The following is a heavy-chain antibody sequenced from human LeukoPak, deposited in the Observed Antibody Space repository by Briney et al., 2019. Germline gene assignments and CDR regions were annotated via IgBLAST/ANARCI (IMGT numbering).Heavy chain of an antibody. D-gene: IGHD5-12*01. CDR1: DGSISSYY. CDR2: IYTTGST. J-gene: IGHJ4*02. V-gene: IGHV4-4*07. CDR3: VRAGTRGYGGFGIEGLYDY. Sequence: PSETLSLTCSVSDGSISSYYLSWIRQPAGKGLEWIGRIYTTGSTDYNPSPKSRVTISVNTSKKQFYLKLSSVTAADTAVYYCVRAGTRGYGGFGIEGLYDYWGQGTLITVSS.